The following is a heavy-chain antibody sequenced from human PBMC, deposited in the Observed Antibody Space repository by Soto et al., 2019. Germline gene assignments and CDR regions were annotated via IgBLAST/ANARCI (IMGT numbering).Heavy chain of an antibody. D-gene: IGHD3-10*02. Sequence: SETLSLTCAVSGGSISSSNWWSWVRQPPGKGLEWIGEIYHSGSTKYNPSLKSQVTISVDKSKNQFSLKLSSVTAADTAVYYCASVRGGYYYGMDVWGQGTTVTVSS. CDR1: GGSISSSNW. CDR3: ASVRGGYYYGMDV. V-gene: IGHV4-4*02. CDR2: IYHSGST. J-gene: IGHJ6*02.